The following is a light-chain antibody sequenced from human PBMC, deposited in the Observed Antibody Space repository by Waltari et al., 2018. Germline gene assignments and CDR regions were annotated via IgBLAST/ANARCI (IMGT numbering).Light chain of an antibody. J-gene: IGKJ1*01. CDR1: QSISKY. Sequence: EIMLTQPPGTLPLSPGERATLSCRASQSISKYLAWYQHKPGQPPRLLIYDASSRATGIPDRFSGSGSGTDFSLTISRLEPEDFAVYYCQKYGSLPATFGQGTKVEIK. V-gene: IGKV3-20*01. CDR2: DAS. CDR3: QKYGSLPAT.